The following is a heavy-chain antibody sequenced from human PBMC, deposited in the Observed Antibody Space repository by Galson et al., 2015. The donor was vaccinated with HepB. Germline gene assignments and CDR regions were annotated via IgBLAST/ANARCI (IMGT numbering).Heavy chain of an antibody. D-gene: IGHD4-17*01. Sequence: SVKVSCKASGGTFSSYAISWVRQAPGQGLEWMGGIIPIFGTANYAQKFQGRVTITADESTSTAYMELSSLRSEDTAVYYCARDIGYGDYYFDYWGQGTLVTVSS. V-gene: IGHV1-69*13. CDR3: ARDIGYGDYYFDY. CDR1: GGTFSSYA. J-gene: IGHJ4*02. CDR2: IIPIFGTA.